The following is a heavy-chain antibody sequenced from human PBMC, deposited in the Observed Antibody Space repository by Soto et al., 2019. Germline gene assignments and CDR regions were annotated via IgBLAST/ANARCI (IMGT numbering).Heavy chain of an antibody. CDR2: IYYSGST. CDR1: GGSISSTTYY. J-gene: IGHJ4*02. D-gene: IGHD1-26*01. CDR3: ARHRFAVIVGPGEFDY. V-gene: IGHV4-39*01. Sequence: QLQLQESGPGLVKPSETLSLTCTVSGGSISSTTYYWGWIRQPPGKGLEWIGSIYYSGSTHYSPSLESRVTISVDTSQNQFALRLTSVTAADPARYYCARHRFAVIVGPGEFDYWGQGTLVTVSS.